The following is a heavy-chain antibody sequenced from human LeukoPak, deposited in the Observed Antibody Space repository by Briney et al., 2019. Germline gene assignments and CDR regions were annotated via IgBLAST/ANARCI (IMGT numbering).Heavy chain of an antibody. CDR2: INSGGSST. CDR3: ARGGTYSSSWYPFDY. Sequence: GGSLRLSCAASGFTFSSYWMHWVRQAPGKGLVWVSRINSGGSSTSYADSVKGRFTISRDNAKNTLYLQMNSLRAEDTAVFYCARGGTYSSSWYPFDYWGQGTLVTVSS. J-gene: IGHJ4*02. D-gene: IGHD6-13*01. CDR1: GFTFSSYW. V-gene: IGHV3-74*01.